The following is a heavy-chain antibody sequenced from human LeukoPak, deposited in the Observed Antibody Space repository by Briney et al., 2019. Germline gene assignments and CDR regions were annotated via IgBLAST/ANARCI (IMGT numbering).Heavy chain of an antibody. CDR2: IYYSGST. D-gene: IGHD6-13*01. Sequence: SETLSLTCTVSGGSISSSSYYWGWIRQPPGKGLEWIGSIYYSGSTYYNPSLKSRVTISVDTSKNQFSLKLSSVTAADTAVYYCARHGYSSSWYNWFDPWGQGTLVTVSS. V-gene: IGHV4-39*01. J-gene: IGHJ5*02. CDR1: GGSISSSSYY. CDR3: ARHGYSSSWYNWFDP.